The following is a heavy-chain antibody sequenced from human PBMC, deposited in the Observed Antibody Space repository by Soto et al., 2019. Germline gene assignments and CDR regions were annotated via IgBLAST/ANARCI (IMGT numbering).Heavy chain of an antibody. J-gene: IGHJ6*02. CDR3: AKTTGYYDSSGSIPNWYYYYGMDV. V-gene: IGHV3-30*18. CDR1: GFTFSSYG. D-gene: IGHD3-22*01. Sequence: PGGSLRLSCAASGFTFSSYGMHWVRQAPGKGLEWVAVISYDGSNKYYADSVKGRFTISRDNSKNTLYLQMNSLRAEDTAVYYCAKTTGYYDSSGSIPNWYYYYGMDVWGQGTTVTVSS. CDR2: ISYDGSNK.